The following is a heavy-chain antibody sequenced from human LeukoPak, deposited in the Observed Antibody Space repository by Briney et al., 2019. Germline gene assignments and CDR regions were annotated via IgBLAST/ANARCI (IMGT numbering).Heavy chain of an antibody. V-gene: IGHV3-30*02. CDR2: IRYDGGNK. CDR1: GFTFSSYG. Sequence: GGSLRLSCAASGFTFSSYGMHWVRQAPGKGLEWVAFIRYDGGNKYYADSVKGRFTISRDNSKNTLYLQMNSLRAEDTAVYYCAKDRYDYGDYWGQGTLVTVSS. CDR3: AKDRYDYGDY. D-gene: IGHD2-15*01. J-gene: IGHJ4*02.